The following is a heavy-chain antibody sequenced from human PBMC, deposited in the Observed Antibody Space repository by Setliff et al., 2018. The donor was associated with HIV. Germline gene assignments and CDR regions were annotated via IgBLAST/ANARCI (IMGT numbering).Heavy chain of an antibody. Sequence: ETLSLTCTVSGGSISGYHWNWLRQTPGKGLEWIGYIYTSRGTNYNHSLRTRVIISVDTSNQFSLKLSSVTAADAAVFYCARSPSYRSSWEYYFDYWGQGILVTVSS. V-gene: IGHV4-4*09. CDR3: ARSPSYRSSWEYYFDY. D-gene: IGHD6-13*01. CDR1: GGSISGYH. J-gene: IGHJ4*02. CDR2: IYTSRGT.